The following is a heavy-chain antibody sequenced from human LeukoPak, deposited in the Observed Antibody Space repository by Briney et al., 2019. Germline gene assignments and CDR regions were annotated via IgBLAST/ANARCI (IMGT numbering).Heavy chain of an antibody. CDR2: ISSSSSYI. V-gene: IGHV3-21*01. J-gene: IGHJ4*02. Sequence: GGSLRLSCAASGFTFSSYSMNWVRQAPGKGLEWVSSISSSSSYIYYADSVKGRSTISRDNAKNSLYLQMNSLRAEDTAVYYCGNATRGPQGKQTSSFDSGGQEPRAT. CDR3: GNATRGPQGKQTSSFDS. CDR1: GFTFSSYS. D-gene: IGHD1/OR15-1a*01.